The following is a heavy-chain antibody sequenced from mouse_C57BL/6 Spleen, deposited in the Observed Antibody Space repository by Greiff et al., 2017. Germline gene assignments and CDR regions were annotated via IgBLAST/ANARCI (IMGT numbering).Heavy chain of an antibody. D-gene: IGHD3-2*02. CDR3: ASETAQATVFAY. J-gene: IGHJ3*01. CDR1: GYTFTSYT. Sequence: VQLQQSGAELARPGASVKMSCKASGYTFTSYTMHWVKQRPGQGLEWIGDINPSSGYTKYNQKFKDKATLTADKSSSTAYMQLSSLTSEDSAVYYCASETAQATVFAYGGQGTLVTVSA. CDR2: INPSSGYT. V-gene: IGHV1-4*01.